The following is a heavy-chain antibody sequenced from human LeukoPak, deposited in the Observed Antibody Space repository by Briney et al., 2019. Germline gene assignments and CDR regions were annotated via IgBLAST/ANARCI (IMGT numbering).Heavy chain of an antibody. CDR1: GFTFSTCA. CDR2: ISGSGGST. CDR3: ARQHRLGTSSAWAHYYYGMDV. D-gene: IGHD2-2*01. J-gene: IGHJ6*02. V-gene: IGHV3-23*01. Sequence: GGSLRLSCAASGFTFSTCAMGWVRQAPGKGLGWVSAISGSGGSTYYADSVKGRFTISRDNSKNTLYLQMNSLRAEDTAVYYCARQHRLGTSSAWAHYYYGMDVWGQGTTVTVSS.